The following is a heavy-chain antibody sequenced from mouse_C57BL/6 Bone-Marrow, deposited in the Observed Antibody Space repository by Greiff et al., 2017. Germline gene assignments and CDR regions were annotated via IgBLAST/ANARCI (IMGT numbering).Heavy chain of an antibody. CDR2: ISSGGSYT. CDR3: SRRPGSRFDY. CDR1: GFTFSGYG. J-gene: IGHJ2*01. Sequence: EVLLVESGGDLVKPGGSLKLSCAASGFTFSGYGMSWVRQTPDQRLEWVATISSGGSYTYYPDRVQGRFTISRDNAKNTLYQQMSSMKSEDTAMYYCSRRPGSRFDYWGQGTTLTVSS. V-gene: IGHV5-6*02. D-gene: IGHD1-1*01.